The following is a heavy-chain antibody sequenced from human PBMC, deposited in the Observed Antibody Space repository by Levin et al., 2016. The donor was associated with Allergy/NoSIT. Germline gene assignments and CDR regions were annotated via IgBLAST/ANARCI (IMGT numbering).Heavy chain of an antibody. V-gene: IGHV3-66*01. CDR3: ARDNLNFSSSWYYYGMDV. D-gene: IGHD6-13*01. Sequence: ETLSLTCAASGFTVSSNYMSWVRQAPGKGLEWVSVIYSGGSTYYADSVKGRFTISRDNSKNTLYLQMNSLRAEDTAVYYCARDNLNFSSSWYYYGMDVWGQGTTVTVSS. CDR2: IYSGGST. CDR1: GFTVSSNY. J-gene: IGHJ6*02.